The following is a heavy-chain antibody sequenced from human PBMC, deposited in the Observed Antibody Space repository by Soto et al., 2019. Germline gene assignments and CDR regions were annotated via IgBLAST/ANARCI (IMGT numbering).Heavy chain of an antibody. D-gene: IGHD2-15*01. V-gene: IGHV3-7*03. CDR3: ARGCSGGSCYSIWFDY. CDR1: VFTFSNYW. Sequence: GWSLRLSCAASVFTFSNYWMTWVRQAPGKGLEWVANIKQDGSEKYYVDSVKGRFTISRDNAKNSLYLQMNSLRAEDTAVYYCARGCSGGSCYSIWFDYWGQGTQVTVS. J-gene: IGHJ4*02. CDR2: IKQDGSEK.